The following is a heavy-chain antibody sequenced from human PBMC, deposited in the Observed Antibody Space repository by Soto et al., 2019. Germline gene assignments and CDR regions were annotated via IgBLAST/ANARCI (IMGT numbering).Heavy chain of an antibody. CDR2: IYYSGST. Sequence: QLQLQESGPGLVKPSETLSLTCTVSGASISSSSYYWGWIRQPPGKGLEWNGRIYYSGSTYYNPSLKSRVAISVDTSRNQFSLKLSSVTAADTAVYYCARQSSWVFRFDPWVQGTLVTVSS. J-gene: IGHJ5*02. V-gene: IGHV4-39*01. CDR1: GASISSSSYY. D-gene: IGHD6-13*01. CDR3: ARQSSWVFRFDP.